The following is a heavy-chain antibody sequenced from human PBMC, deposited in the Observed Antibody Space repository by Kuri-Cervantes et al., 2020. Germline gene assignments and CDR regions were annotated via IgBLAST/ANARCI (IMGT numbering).Heavy chain of an antibody. D-gene: IGHD6-19*01. Sequence: ASVKVSCKASGYTFTGYYMHWVRQAPGQGLEWMGWINPNSGNTGYAQKFQGRVTMTRNTSISTAYMELSSLRSEDTAVYYCARDSSGWENYYYYGMDVWGQGTTVTSP. V-gene: IGHV1-8*02. J-gene: IGHJ6*02. CDR2: INPNSGNT. CDR3: ARDSSGWENYYYYGMDV. CDR1: GYTFTGYY.